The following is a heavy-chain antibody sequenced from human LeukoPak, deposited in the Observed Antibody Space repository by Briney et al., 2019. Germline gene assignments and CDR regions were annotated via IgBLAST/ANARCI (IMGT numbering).Heavy chain of an antibody. CDR1: GGSISSSSDF. V-gene: IGHV4-39*01. CDR2: IYYSGST. D-gene: IGHD3-3*02. Sequence: SETLSLTCTVSGGSISSSSDFWGWIRQPPGKGLEWIGTIYYSGSTYYNPSLKGRVTISVDTSKNQFSLKLSSVTAADTAVYYCAARQRITIGYWGQGTLVTVSS. J-gene: IGHJ4*02. CDR3: AARQRITIGY.